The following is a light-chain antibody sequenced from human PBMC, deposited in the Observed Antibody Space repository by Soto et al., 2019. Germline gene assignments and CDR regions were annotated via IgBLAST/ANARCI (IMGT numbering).Light chain of an antibody. CDR3: SSYTSISTYV. V-gene: IGLV2-14*01. CDR2: EVS. J-gene: IGLJ1*01. CDR1: SSDGGGYNY. Sequence: QSVLTQPASVSGAPGQSITISCTGTSSDGGGYNYVSWYQHHPGKAPRLMIYEVSKRPSGVSDRFSGSKSGNTASLTISGLLAEDEADYYCSSYTSISTYVFGTG.